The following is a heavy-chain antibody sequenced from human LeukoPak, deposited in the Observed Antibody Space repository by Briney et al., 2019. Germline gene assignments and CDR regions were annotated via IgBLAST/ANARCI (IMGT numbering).Heavy chain of an antibody. CDR1: GGSFSDYY. Sequence: SETLSLTCAVYGGSFSDYYWSWIRQPPGKGLEWIGEINHSGSTNYNPSLKSRVTISVDTSKNQFSLKLSSVTAADTAVYYCARDPSDGYRYYFDYWGQGTLVTVSS. V-gene: IGHV4-34*01. J-gene: IGHJ4*02. CDR3: ARDPSDGYRYYFDY. D-gene: IGHD5-24*01. CDR2: INHSGST.